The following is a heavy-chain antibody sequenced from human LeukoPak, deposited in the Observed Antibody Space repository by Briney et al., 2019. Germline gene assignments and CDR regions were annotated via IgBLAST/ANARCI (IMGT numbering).Heavy chain of an antibody. CDR3: ARRGYSYGLDH. Sequence: PGGSLRLSCAASGFTFSDYVMSWVRQAPGKGLEWVANINQDGSEKYYVDSVKGRFTISRDNAKNSLYLQMNSLRAEDTAVYYCARRGYSYGLDHWGQGTLVTVSS. CDR2: INQDGSEK. V-gene: IGHV3-7*04. J-gene: IGHJ4*02. CDR1: GFTFSDYV. D-gene: IGHD5-18*01.